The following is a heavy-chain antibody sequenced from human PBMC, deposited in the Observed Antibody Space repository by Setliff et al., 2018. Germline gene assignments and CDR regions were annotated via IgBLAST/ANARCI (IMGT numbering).Heavy chain of an antibody. D-gene: IGHD1-26*01. V-gene: IGHV3-7*03. J-gene: IGHJ4*02. CDR3: AKGLHPSIVGATYPDY. CDR2: IKEDGSEK. Sequence: PSETLSLTCTVSGSSISSHYWSWIRQPPGKGLEWVANIKEDGSEKYYVDSVKGRFTISRDNAKNSLDLQMNSLRAEDTALYYCAKGLHPSIVGATYPDYWGQGTPVTVSS. CDR1: GSSISSHY.